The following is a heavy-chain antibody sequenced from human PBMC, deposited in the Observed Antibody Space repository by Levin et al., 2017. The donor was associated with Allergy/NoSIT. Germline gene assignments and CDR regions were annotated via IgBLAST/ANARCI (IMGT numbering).Heavy chain of an antibody. CDR3: ARGRVPNDY. Sequence: SCAASGFIVSDSYMSWIRQAPGKGLEWVSYISRGNSYTNYLDSVKGRFTISRDNAKNSLYLQMNSLIAEDTAIYYCARGRVPNDYWGQGTLVTVSS. V-gene: IGHV3-11*05. J-gene: IGHJ4*02. D-gene: IGHD3-10*01. CDR2: ISRGNSYT. CDR1: GFIVSDSY.